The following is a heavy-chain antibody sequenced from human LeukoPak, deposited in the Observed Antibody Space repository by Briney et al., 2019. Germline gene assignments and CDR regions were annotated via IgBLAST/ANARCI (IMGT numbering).Heavy chain of an antibody. D-gene: IGHD6-19*01. CDR3: ARAYSSVWTVDY. CDR1: RYTFTGYY. V-gene: IGHV1-2*02. J-gene: IGHJ4*02. CDR2: INPNSGGT. Sequence: ASVKVSCKASRYTFTGYYMHWVRQAPGQGLEWMGWINPNSGGTSYAQKFQGRVTMTRDTSITTAYMEPSRLRSDDTAVYYCARAYSSVWTVDYWGQGTLVTVSS.